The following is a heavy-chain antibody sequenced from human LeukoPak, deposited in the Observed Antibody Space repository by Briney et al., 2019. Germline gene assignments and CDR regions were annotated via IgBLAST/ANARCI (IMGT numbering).Heavy chain of an antibody. CDR1: VGTFSTYA. CDR3: AREAAVAGIPHFDY. V-gene: IGHV1-69*04. CDR2: IIPILGIA. J-gene: IGHJ4*02. D-gene: IGHD6-19*01. Sequence: SVKVSSKASVGTFSTYAISCVRQAPVQGLEWMGRIIPILGIANYAQKFQGRVTITADKSTSTAYMELSSLRSDDTAVYYCAREAAVAGIPHFDYWGQGTLVTVSS.